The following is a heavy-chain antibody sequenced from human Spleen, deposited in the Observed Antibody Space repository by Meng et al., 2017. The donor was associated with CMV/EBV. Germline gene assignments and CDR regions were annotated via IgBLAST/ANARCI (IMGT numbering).Heavy chain of an antibody. CDR3: ARAYCGGDCYSGFDY. CDR2: IFDSGIT. Sequence: SGDSSSNDRCWSWVRQSPGKGLGWIGEIFDSGITYYNPSLKSRVTILIDKSKNQFSLNLSSVTAADTAVYYCARAYCGGDCYSGFDYWGQGTLVTVSS. J-gene: IGHJ4*02. D-gene: IGHD2-21*01. V-gene: IGHV4-4*02. CDR1: GDSSSNDRC.